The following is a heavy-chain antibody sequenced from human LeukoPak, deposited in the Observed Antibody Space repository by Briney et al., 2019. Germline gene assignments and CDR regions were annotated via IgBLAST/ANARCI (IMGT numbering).Heavy chain of an antibody. CDR3: ARGRIVVVPAATNWFDP. CDR2: IYYSGST. Sequence: PSETLSLTCTVSGGSISCGGYYWSWIRQHPGKGLEWIGYIYYSGSTYYNPSLKSRVTISVDTSKNQFSLKLSSVTAADTAVYYCARGRIVVVPAATNWFDPWGQGTLVTVSS. J-gene: IGHJ5*02. V-gene: IGHV4-31*03. CDR1: GGSISCGGYY. D-gene: IGHD2-2*01.